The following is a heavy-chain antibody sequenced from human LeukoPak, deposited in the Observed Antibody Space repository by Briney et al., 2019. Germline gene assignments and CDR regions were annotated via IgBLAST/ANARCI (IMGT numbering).Heavy chain of an antibody. Sequence: GGSLRLSCAASGFTVSSNYMSWVRQAPGKGLEWVPVIYSGGSTCYADSVKGRFTISRDNSKNTLYLQMNSLRAEDTAVYYCARDGPSVRVRYMDVWGKGTTVTVSS. CDR3: ARDGPSVRVRYMDV. D-gene: IGHD4-11*01. J-gene: IGHJ6*03. V-gene: IGHV3-53*01. CDR2: IYSGGST. CDR1: GFTVSSNY.